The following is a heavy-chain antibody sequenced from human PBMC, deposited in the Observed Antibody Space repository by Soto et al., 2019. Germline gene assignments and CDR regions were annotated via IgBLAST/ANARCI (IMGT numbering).Heavy chain of an antibody. D-gene: IGHD6-19*01. CDR1: GFTFSSYD. Sequence: GGSLRLSCAASGFTFSSYDMHWVRQAPGKGLEWVAVISYDGSNKYYADSVKGRFTISRDNSKNTLYLQMNSLRAEDTAVYYFAKDPSIAVAASLPYYFDYWGLGTLVTVSS. J-gene: IGHJ4*02. V-gene: IGHV3-30*18. CDR2: ISYDGSNK. CDR3: AKDPSIAVAASLPYYFDY.